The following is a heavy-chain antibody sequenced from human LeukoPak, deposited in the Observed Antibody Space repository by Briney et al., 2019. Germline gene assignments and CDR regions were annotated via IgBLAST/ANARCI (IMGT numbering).Heavy chain of an antibody. V-gene: IGHV3-64*01. CDR1: RFTFSRYT. D-gene: IGHD4-17*01. Sequence: GGSLRLSCAASRFTFSRYTMHWARQAAGEGLEYDSGIRSKGDSPYYASSVKGRCPISRENSKHTLYLQMGRLRAQDLAVYYFAREDYGTGKFDYWGQGTLVIVSS. J-gene: IGHJ4*02. CDR3: AREDYGTGKFDY. CDR2: IRSKGDSP.